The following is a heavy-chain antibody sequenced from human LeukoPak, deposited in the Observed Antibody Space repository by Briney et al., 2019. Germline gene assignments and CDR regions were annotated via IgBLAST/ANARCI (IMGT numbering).Heavy chain of an antibody. CDR3: ASLGATGDY. Sequence: SETLSLTCTVSGGSTSSSSYYWGWIRQPPGKGLEWIGSIYYSGSTYYNPSLKSRVTISVDTSKNQFSLKLSSVTAADTAVYYCASLGATGDYWGQGTLVTVSS. CDR1: GGSTSSSSYY. J-gene: IGHJ4*02. V-gene: IGHV4-39*01. CDR2: IYYSGST.